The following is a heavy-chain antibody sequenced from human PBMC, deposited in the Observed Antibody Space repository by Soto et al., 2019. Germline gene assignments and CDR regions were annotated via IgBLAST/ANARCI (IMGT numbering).Heavy chain of an antibody. V-gene: IGHV4-30-4*01. CDR1: GGSISSGDYY. Sequence: QVQLQESGPGLVKPSQTLSLTCTVSGGSISSGDYYWSWIRQPPGEGLEWIGYIYYSGSTYYNPSLKSRVTISVDTSKNQFSLKLSSVTAADTVVYYCARERPDGARLDPWGQGTLVTASS. CDR2: IYYSGST. CDR3: ARERPDGARLDP. J-gene: IGHJ5*02. D-gene: IGHD6-6*01.